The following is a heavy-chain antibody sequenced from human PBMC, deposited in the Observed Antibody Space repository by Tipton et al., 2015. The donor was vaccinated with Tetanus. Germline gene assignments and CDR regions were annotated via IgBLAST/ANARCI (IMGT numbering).Heavy chain of an antibody. CDR2: INPDGSHK. Sequence: SLRLSCAASGITISRSWMIWVRQAPGKGLEFVAKINPDGSHKDYVDSVTGRFSISRDNAENSLFLQMNSLRAEDTAVYYCARDDAGLDLWGQGTRVTVSS. J-gene: IGHJ5*02. V-gene: IGHV3-7*01. CDR1: GITISRSW. CDR3: ARDDAGLDL.